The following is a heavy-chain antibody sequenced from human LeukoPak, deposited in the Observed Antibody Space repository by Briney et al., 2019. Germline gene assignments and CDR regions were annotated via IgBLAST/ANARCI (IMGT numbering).Heavy chain of an antibody. CDR3: ARDSYGDYAVDY. J-gene: IGHJ4*02. CDR2: ISSSSSYI. CDR1: GFTFITYS. Sequence: GGSLRLSCAASGFTFITYSKNWVRQAPGKGLEWVSSISSSSSYIYYTDSVKGRFTISRDNAKNSLYLQMSSLRAEDTAVYYCARDSYGDYAVDYWGQGTLVTVSS. D-gene: IGHD4-17*01. V-gene: IGHV3-21*01.